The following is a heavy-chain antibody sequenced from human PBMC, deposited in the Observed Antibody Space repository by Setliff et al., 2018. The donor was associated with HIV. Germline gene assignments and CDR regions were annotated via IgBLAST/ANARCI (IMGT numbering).Heavy chain of an antibody. CDR1: GYTFSQYP. D-gene: IGHD3-22*01. V-gene: IGHV1-3*04. CDR2: INTGNGNT. Sequence: GASVKVSCKASGYTFSQYPIHWVRQAPGQRPEWMGWINTGNGNTKYSQKFQDRVTITRDTSASTVYMELRSLRSDDTAVYYCASGPLVYYDSPGAFDIWGQGTMVTVSS. J-gene: IGHJ3*02. CDR3: ASGPLVYYDSPGAFDI.